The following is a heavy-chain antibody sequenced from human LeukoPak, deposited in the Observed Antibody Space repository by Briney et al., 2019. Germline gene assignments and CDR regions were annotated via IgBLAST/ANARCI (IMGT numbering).Heavy chain of an antibody. D-gene: IGHD6-19*01. Sequence: SGPTLVKPTQTLTLTFSFYGMSLSPRAAGVGWMRQPPGQSLEWLALIYWNDDNRYSPSLKSRLTITKDTSKNQVVLTMTNMDPVDTARYYCAHGSGWLYDYWGQGTLVTVSS. J-gene: IGHJ4*02. V-gene: IGHV2-5*01. CDR3: AHGSGWLYDY. CDR1: GMSLSPRAAG. CDR2: IYWNDDN.